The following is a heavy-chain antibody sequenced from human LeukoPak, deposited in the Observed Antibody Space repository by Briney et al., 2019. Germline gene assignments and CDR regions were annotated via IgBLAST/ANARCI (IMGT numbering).Heavy chain of an antibody. CDR3: ARGSRYGDYPYYCDF. Sequence: GGSLRLSCAASGFTFGSYGMHWVRQAPGKGLDWVAFVRYDGNNPYYSASVKGRFTVSRDNSKNTVLLQMNNLRLEDAAVYYCARGSRYGDYPYYCDFWGQGTLVTVSS. D-gene: IGHD4-17*01. CDR2: VRYDGNNP. CDR1: GFTFGSYG. J-gene: IGHJ4*02. V-gene: IGHV3-30*02.